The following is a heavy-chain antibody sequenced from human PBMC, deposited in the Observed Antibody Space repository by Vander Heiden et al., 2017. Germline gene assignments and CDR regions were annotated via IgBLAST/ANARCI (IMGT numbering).Heavy chain of an antibody. J-gene: IGHJ4*02. Sequence: QVQLVQSGAEVKTPGSSVKVSCKASGGTFSSYAISWVRPAPGQGLEWMGGIIPIFGTANYAQKFQGRVTITADKSTSTAYMELSSLRSEDTAVYYCASSPCSGGSCYSDYFDYWGQGTLVTVSS. D-gene: IGHD2-15*01. V-gene: IGHV1-69*06. CDR3: ASSPCSGGSCYSDYFDY. CDR1: GGTFSSYA. CDR2: IIPIFGTA.